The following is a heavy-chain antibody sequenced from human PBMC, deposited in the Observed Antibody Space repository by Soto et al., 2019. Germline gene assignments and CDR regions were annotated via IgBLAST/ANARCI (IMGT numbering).Heavy chain of an antibody. V-gene: IGHV3-74*01. Sequence: EVQLVESGGGLVQPGGSLRLSCAASGFTFSSYWMHWVRQAPGKGLVWVSRINSDGSSASYEDSVNGRFTISRDNAKNTLYLQMNSPRAEDTAVYYCVRTSLVVAAATREDYWGQGTLVTVSS. CDR1: GFTFSSYW. D-gene: IGHD2-15*01. J-gene: IGHJ4*02. CDR2: INSDGSSA. CDR3: VRTSLVVAAATREDY.